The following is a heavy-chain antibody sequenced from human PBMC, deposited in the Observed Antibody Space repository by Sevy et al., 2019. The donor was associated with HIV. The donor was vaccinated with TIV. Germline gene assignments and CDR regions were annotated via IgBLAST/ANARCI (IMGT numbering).Heavy chain of an antibody. J-gene: IGHJ4*02. V-gene: IGHV1-69*13. CDR2: IIPILRTT. CDR3: AREETAMVYGTHFEN. D-gene: IGHD5-18*01. Sequence: ASVKVSCKASGDTFRSDRITWVRQAPGQGLEWVGGIIPILRTTNYAEKFQGRVTIIADESTNTAYMELSRLRSEDTAVYYCAREETAMVYGTHFENWGQGTLVTVSS. CDR1: GDTFRSDR.